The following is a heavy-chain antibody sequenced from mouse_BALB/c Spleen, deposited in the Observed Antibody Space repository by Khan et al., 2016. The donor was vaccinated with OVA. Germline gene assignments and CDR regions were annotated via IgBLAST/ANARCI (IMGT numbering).Heavy chain of an antibody. Sequence: QVQLQQSGAELAKPGASVKMSCKASGYTFSNYWIHWVKQRPGQGLEWIGYINPRSGYTYYNQTFNDKATLTTDKSSSTAYMQLSSLISEDSAVYYCARDRIDYWGQGTTLTVSS. V-gene: IGHV1-7*01. CDR1: GYTFSNYW. CDR3: ARDRIDY. J-gene: IGHJ2*01. CDR2: INPRSGYT.